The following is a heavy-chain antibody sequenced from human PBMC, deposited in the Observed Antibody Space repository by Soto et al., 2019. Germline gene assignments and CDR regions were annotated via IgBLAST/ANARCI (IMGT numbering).Heavy chain of an antibody. J-gene: IGHJ5*02. V-gene: IGHV4-59*01. Sequence: QVQLQESGPGLVKPSETLSLTCTVSSGTISSSYWSWIRQPPGKGPEWIGYIYYSESTSRTLFNPSLKSRVTISVDTAKNHFSLNVSSVTAADTAVYYCARGGCSSCWFDPWGQGTLVNVSS. CDR3: ARGGCSSCWFDP. CDR1: SGTISSSY. CDR2: IYYSEST. D-gene: IGHD3-10*02.